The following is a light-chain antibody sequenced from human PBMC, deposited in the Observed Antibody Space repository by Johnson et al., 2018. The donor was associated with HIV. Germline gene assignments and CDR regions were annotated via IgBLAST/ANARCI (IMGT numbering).Light chain of an antibody. CDR1: SSNIVNIY. Sequence: QSVLTQPPSVSAAPGQKVTISCSASSSNIVNIYISWYQHLPGTAPKLLLYDNNKRPSGIPDRFSGSKSGTSATLGITGLQTGAEADYYCGTWDSSLSAREVFGTGTKVTVL. V-gene: IGLV1-51*01. CDR2: DNN. CDR3: GTWDSSLSAREV. J-gene: IGLJ1*01.